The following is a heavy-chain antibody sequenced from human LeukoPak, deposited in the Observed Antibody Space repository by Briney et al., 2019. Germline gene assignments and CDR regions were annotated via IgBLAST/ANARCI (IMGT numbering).Heavy chain of an antibody. Sequence: SETLSLTCTVSGGSISSYYWSWIRQPPGKGLEWIGYIYYSGSTNYNPSLKSRVTISVDTSKNQFSLKLSSVTAADTAVYYRARDMDYGGNSGFDPWGQGTLVTVSS. CDR1: GGSISSYY. D-gene: IGHD4-23*01. CDR3: ARDMDYGGNSGFDP. J-gene: IGHJ5*02. V-gene: IGHV4-59*01. CDR2: IYYSGST.